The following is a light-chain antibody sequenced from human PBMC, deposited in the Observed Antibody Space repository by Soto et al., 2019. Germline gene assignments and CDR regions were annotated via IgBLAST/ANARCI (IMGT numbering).Light chain of an antibody. J-gene: IGLJ7*01. CDR3: QSYDSDNYAV. Sequence: NFMLTQPHSVSESPGKTVTISCTRSSGNIASNFVQWYQQRPGNSATCVIYEDDLRPSGVSDRFFACVDSSSNSASLTISGLNDEDEDDYYCQSYDSDNYAVFGGGTQLTVL. CDR2: EDD. CDR1: SGNIASNF. V-gene: IGLV6-57*01.